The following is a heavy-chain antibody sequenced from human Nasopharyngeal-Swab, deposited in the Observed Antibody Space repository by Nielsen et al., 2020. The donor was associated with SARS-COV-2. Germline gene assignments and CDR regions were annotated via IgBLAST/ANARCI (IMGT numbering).Heavy chain of an antibody. CDR2: IDWDDDK. CDR1: GFSLSTSGMC. V-gene: IGHV2-70*01. CDR3: ARIRRQQLANGVGWFDP. D-gene: IGHD6-13*01. Sequence: SGPTLVKPTQTLTPTCTFSGFSLSTSGMCVSWIRQPPGKALEWLALIDWDDDKYYSTSLKTRLTISKDTSKNQVVLTMTNMDPADTATYYCARIRRQQLANGVGWFDPWGQGTLVTVSS. J-gene: IGHJ5*02.